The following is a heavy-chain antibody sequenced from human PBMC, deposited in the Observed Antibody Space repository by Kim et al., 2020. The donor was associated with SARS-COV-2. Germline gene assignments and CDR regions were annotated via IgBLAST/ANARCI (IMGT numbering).Heavy chain of an antibody. CDR2: ISYDGSSK. Sequence: GGSLRLSCAASGFTFSSYGMHWVSQAPGKGLEWVAFISYDGSSKYYADSVKFRFTISRDNSKNTLYLQMNSLRAEDTAVYYCARARGRCYYYGMDIWVQGTLVTYSS. J-gene: IGHJ6*02. D-gene: IGHD2-15*01. CDR1: GFTFSSYG. CDR3: ARARGRCYYYGMDI. V-gene: IGHV3-30-3*01.